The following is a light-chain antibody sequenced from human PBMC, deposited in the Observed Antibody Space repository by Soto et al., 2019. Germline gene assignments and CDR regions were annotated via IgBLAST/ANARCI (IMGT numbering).Light chain of an antibody. CDR2: LNSDGSH. J-gene: IGLJ2*01. CDR1: SGHSSYA. Sequence: QPVLTQSPSASASLGASVKLTCTLSSGHSSYAIAWHQQQPEKGPRYLMKLNSDGSHSTGDGIPDRFSGSSSGAERYLTISSLQSEDEAEYYCQTWGTGINVVFGGGTTVTVL. V-gene: IGLV4-69*01. CDR3: QTWGTGINVV.